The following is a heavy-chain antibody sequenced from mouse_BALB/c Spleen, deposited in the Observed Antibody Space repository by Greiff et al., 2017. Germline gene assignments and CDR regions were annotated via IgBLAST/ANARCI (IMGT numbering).Heavy chain of an antibody. CDR3: ARRSGNYESAMDY. D-gene: IGHD2-1*01. CDR2: ISSGGSYT. J-gene: IGHJ4*01. Sequence: EVQLVESGGGLVKPGGSLKLSCAASGFTFSSYAMSWVRQTPEKRLEWVATISSGGSYTYYPDSVKGRFTISRDNAKNTLYLQMSSLRSEDTAMYYCARRSGNYESAMDYWGQGTSVTVSS. V-gene: IGHV5-9-3*01. CDR1: GFTFSSYA.